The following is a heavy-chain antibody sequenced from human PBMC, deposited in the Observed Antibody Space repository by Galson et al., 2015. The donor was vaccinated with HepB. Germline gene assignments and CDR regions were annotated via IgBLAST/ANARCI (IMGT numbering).Heavy chain of an antibody. V-gene: IGHV3-21*01. CDR1: GFTFSSYS. D-gene: IGHD5-18*01. CDR2: ISSSSSYI. CDR3: ARDGPKYSYGA. J-gene: IGHJ5*02. Sequence: SLRLSCAASGFTFSSYSMNWVRQAPGKGLEWVSSISSSSSYIYYADSVKGRFTISRDNSKNSLYLQMNSLRAEDTAVYYCARDGPKYSYGAWGQGTLVTVSS.